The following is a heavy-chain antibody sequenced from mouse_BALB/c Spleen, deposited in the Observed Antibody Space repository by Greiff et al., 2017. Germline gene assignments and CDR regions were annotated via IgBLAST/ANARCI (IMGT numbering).Heavy chain of an antibody. CDR2: IHYSGST. CDR1: GYSITSGYS. J-gene: IGHJ3*01. V-gene: IGHV3-1*02. CDR3: AREGYYYGSSPAWFAY. D-gene: IGHD1-1*01. Sequence: EVKLQESGPDLVKPSQSLSLTCTVTGYSITSGYSWHWIRQFPGNKLEWMGYIHYSGSTNYNPSLKSRISITRDTSKNQFFLQLNSVTTEDTATYYCAREGYYYGSSPAWFAYWGQGTLVTVSA.